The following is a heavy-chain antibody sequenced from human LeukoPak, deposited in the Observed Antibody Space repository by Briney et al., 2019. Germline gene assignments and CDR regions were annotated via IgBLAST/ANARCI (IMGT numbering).Heavy chain of an antibody. V-gene: IGHV4-61*02. J-gene: IGHJ4*02. CDR2: IYTSGST. D-gene: IGHD5-18*01. CDR3: ASVGYSYGYRWDY. Sequence: PSETLSLTCTVSGGSISSGSYYWSWIRQPAGKGLEWIGRIYTSGSTNYNPSLKSRVTISVDTSKNQFSLKLSSVTAADTAVYYCASVGYSYGYRWDYWGQGTLVTVSS. CDR1: GGSISSGSYY.